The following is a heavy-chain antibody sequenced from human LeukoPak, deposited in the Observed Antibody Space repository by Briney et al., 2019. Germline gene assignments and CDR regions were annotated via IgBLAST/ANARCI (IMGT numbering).Heavy chain of an antibody. CDR2: INPYSGAT. Sequence: ASVKVSCKASGYTFTGYYMHWVRQAPGQGLEWMGWINPYSGATNYAKKFQGRVTITRGTSISTAYMALRSLKSDDTAVYYCARAHIGNDLFIDYWGQGTLVTVSS. V-gene: IGHV1-2*02. D-gene: IGHD2-21*01. J-gene: IGHJ4*02. CDR3: ARAHIGNDLFIDY. CDR1: GYTFTGYY.